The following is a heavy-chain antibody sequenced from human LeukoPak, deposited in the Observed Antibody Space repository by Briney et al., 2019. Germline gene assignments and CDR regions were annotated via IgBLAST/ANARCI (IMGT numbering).Heavy chain of an antibody. J-gene: IGHJ4*02. CDR1: GFTFSDYY. CDR2: INHSGST. Sequence: GSLRLSCAASGFTFSDYYMSWIRQPPGKGLEWIGEINHSGSTNYNPSLKSRVTISVDTSKNQFSLKLSSVTAADTAVYYCARERVAARPVIDYWGQGTLVTVSS. D-gene: IGHD6-6*01. CDR3: ARERVAARPVIDY. V-gene: IGHV4-34*01.